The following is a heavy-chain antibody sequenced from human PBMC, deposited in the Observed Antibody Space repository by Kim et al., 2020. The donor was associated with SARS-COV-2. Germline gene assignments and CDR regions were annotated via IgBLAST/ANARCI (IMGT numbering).Heavy chain of an antibody. D-gene: IGHD3-10*01. CDR1: GFTFSSYD. V-gene: IGHV3-13*01. CDR2: IGTAGDT. J-gene: IGHJ6*02. CDR3: ARGAGGSGSYYKRPYYYYGMDV. Sequence: GGSLRLSCAASGFTFSSYDMHWVRQATGKGLEWVSAIGTAGDTYYPGSVKGRFTISRENAKNSLYLQMNSLRAGDTAVYYCARGAGGSGSYYKRPYYYYGMDVWGQGTTVTVSS.